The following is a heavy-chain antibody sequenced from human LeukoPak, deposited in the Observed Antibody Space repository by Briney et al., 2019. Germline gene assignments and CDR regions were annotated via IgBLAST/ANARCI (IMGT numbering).Heavy chain of an antibody. CDR1: GYSFTAYW. V-gene: IGHV5-51*01. J-gene: IGHJ1*01. CDR3: ARPIAGGDSGYFQY. CDR2: IYPGDSDT. Sequence: GESLKISCKGSGYSFTAYWIGWVRQMPGKGLEWVGIIYPGDSDTRYSPSFQGQVTISVDKSNSIAYLQWSSLKASDTAMYFCARPIAGGDSGYFQYWGQGTLVTVSS. D-gene: IGHD4-23*01.